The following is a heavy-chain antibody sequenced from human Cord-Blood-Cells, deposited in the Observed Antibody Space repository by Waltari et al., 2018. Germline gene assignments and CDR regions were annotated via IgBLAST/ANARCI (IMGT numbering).Heavy chain of an antibody. Sequence: QVQLVQSGAEVKKPGASVKVSCKASAYTFTVYYMPWVRQAPGQGLEWMGWINPNSGGTNYAQKFQGRVTMTRDTSISTAYMELSRLRSDDTAVYYCARVVTAINWFDPWGQGTLVTVSS. CDR3: ARVVTAINWFDP. V-gene: IGHV1-2*02. D-gene: IGHD2-21*02. CDR1: AYTFTVYY. CDR2: INPNSGGT. J-gene: IGHJ5*02.